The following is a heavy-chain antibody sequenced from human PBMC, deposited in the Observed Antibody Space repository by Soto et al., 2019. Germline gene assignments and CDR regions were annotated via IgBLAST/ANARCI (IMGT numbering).Heavy chain of an antibody. V-gene: IGHV3-64*01. J-gene: IGHJ6*03. CDR3: ARRARPDFYYMDV. CDR1: GFTLSGYA. Sequence: PGGSLRLSCAASGFTLSGYAMDWVRQAPGKGLEYVSGISSNGVGTYYANSVQGRFTISRDNPKNTVYLQMGSLGPEDMAVYYCARRARPDFYYMDVWGKGTTVTVSS. D-gene: IGHD6-6*01. CDR2: ISSNGVGT.